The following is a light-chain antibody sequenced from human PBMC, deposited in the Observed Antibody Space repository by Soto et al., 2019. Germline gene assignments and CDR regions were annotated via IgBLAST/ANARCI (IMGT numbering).Light chain of an antibody. J-gene: IGLJ1*01. V-gene: IGLV2-8*01. CDR2: EVS. CDR3: SSYTGSSYV. CDR1: GSDVGDYNY. Sequence: QSVLTQPPSASGSPGQSVTISCTGTGSDVGDYNYVSWYQQHPGKAPKLMIYEVSKRPSGVPDRFSGSKSGNTASLTVSGLQAEDEANYYCSSYTGSSYVFGTGTKVTVL.